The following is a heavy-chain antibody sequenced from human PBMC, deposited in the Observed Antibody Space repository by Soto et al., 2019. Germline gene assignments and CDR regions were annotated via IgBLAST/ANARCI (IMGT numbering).Heavy chain of an antibody. CDR1: GFTFSTYS. J-gene: IGHJ6*02. CDR3: ARLRLGSDTAYYDGMDV. CDR2: ISGTGNIR. V-gene: IGHV3-48*01. Sequence: GGSLRLSCPASGFTFSTYSMNWVRQAPGKGLEWLLYISGTGNIRYFAASLKGRFTISRDNAENSLYLQMNSLRAEDTAVYYCARLRLGSDTAYYDGMDVWGQGTTVTVSS. D-gene: IGHD1-26*01.